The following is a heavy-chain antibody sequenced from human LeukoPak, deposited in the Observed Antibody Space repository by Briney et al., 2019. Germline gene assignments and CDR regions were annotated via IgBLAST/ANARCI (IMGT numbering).Heavy chain of an antibody. Sequence: PGGSLRLSCGASGFTFNSYAVSWVRQAPGKGLEWVSSISGSGGGTHYADSVKGRFTISRDNSKNTLYLQMNSLRAEDTAVYYCARSPRSMVRGVNNWFDPWGQGTLVTVSS. J-gene: IGHJ5*02. CDR2: ISGSGGGT. V-gene: IGHV3-23*01. D-gene: IGHD3-10*01. CDR1: GFTFNSYA. CDR3: ARSPRSMVRGVNNWFDP.